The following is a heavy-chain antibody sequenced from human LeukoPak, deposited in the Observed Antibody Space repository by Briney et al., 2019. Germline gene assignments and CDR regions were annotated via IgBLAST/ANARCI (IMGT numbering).Heavy chain of an antibody. CDR1: GFTFSSYS. CDR2: ISSSSSYI. J-gene: IGHJ4*02. Sequence: GGSLRLSCAASGFTFSSYSMNWVRQAPGKGLEWVSSISSSSSYIYYADSVEGRFTISRDNAKNSLYLQMNSLRAEDTAVYYCARSVPAANFDYWGQGTLVTVSS. D-gene: IGHD2-2*01. CDR3: ARSVPAANFDY. V-gene: IGHV3-21*01.